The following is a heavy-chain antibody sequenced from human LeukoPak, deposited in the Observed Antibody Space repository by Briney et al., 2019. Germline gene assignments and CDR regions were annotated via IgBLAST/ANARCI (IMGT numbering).Heavy chain of an antibody. D-gene: IGHD6-13*01. CDR1: GGSFSGYY. CDR2: INHSGNT. CDR3: ARGGSWYRFDS. Sequence: ASETLSLTCAVYGGSFSGYYWNWIRQPPGKGLQWIGKINHSGNTNSNPSLKSRVTILVDTSKNQFSLKLSSVTAADTAVYYCARGGSWYRFDSWGQGTLVTVSS. J-gene: IGHJ4*02. V-gene: IGHV4-34*01.